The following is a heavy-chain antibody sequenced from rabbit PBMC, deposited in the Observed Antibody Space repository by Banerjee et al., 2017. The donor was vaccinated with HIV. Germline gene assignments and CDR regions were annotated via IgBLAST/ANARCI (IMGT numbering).Heavy chain of an antibody. D-gene: IGHD8-1*01. CDR3: AKSVGSSYYYGMDL. J-gene: IGHJ6*01. Sequence: QSLEESGGDLVKPGGTLTLTCTASGFSFSSSYWISWVRQAPGKGLEWIGCINTGSGSAYYASWVISRFTISKPSSTTVTLQMTSLTAADTATYFCAKSVGSSYYYGMDLWGQGTLVTVS. CDR2: INTGSGSA. CDR1: GFSFSSSYW. V-gene: IGHV1S40*01.